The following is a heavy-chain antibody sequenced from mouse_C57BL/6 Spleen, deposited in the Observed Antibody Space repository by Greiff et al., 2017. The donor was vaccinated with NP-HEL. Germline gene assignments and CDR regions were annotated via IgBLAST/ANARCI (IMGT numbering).Heavy chain of an antibody. CDR1: GFSLTSYA. J-gene: IGHJ4*01. V-gene: IGHV2-9-1*01. D-gene: IGHD1-1*01. Sequence: VQLQQSGPGLVAPSQSLSITCTVSGFSLTSYAISWVRQPPGKGLEWLGVIWTGGGTNYNSALKSRLSISKDNSKSQVFLKMNSLQTDDTARYYCARNGLITTVVATDYYAMDYWGQGTSVTVSS. CDR2: IWTGGGT. CDR3: ARNGLITTVVATDYYAMDY.